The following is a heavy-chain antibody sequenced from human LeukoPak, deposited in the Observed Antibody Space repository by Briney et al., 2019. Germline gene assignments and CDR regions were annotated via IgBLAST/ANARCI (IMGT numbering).Heavy chain of an antibody. J-gene: IGHJ4*02. D-gene: IGHD6-19*01. V-gene: IGHV3-23*01. CDR1: GFTFSSHA. Sequence: AGGSLRLSCAASGFTFSSHAMSWVRQAPGKGLEWVSAISGSGGSTYYADSVKGRFTISRDNSKNTLYLQMNSLRAEDTAVYYCAKVEKVAGRYYFDYWGQGTLVTVSS. CDR2: ISGSGGST. CDR3: AKVEKVAGRYYFDY.